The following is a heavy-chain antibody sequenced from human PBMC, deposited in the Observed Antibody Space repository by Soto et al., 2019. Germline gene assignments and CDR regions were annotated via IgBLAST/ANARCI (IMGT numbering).Heavy chain of an antibody. Sequence: GGSLRLSCAASGFTFSDYAMHWVRQAPGKGLEWVSSVSGGGDRTHYADSVKGRFTISRDNSKSTFYLQLNGLRVEDTAVYFFGKALPQWLTLSVSRGQGTQVTVS. CDR2: VSGGGDRT. CDR3: GKALPQWLTLSVS. D-gene: IGHD6-19*01. CDR1: GFTFSDYA. J-gene: IGHJ1*01. V-gene: IGHV3-23*01.